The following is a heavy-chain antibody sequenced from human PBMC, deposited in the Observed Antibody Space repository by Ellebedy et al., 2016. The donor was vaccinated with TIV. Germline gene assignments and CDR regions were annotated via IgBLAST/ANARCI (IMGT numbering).Heavy chain of an antibody. D-gene: IGHD1-1*01. V-gene: IGHV4-39*07. CDR2: IYYSGTT. CDR1: GGSISSSSFY. CDR3: ARVLRAGRSGDYFDY. J-gene: IGHJ4*02. Sequence: MPSETLSLTCSVSGGSISSSSFYWGWIRQPPGKGLEWIGNIYYSGTTFYSPSLTSRVTISVDTSKNQFSLNLSSVTAADTAVYYCARVLRAGRSGDYFDYWGQGTLVTVSS.